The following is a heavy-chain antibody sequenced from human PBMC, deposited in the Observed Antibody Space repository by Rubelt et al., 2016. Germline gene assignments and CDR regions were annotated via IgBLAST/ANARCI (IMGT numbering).Heavy chain of an antibody. D-gene: IGHD5-18*01. CDR3: TTDTAMDNDFDY. V-gene: IGHV3-74*01. CDR2: ISTDGRST. J-gene: IGHJ4*02. CDR1: GFTFTNYW. Sequence: EVQLVESGGGLVQPGGSLRLSCAASGFTFTNYWTHWVRQAPGKGLVWISRISTDGRSTSYADSVKGRFTISRGNAKNTLYLQMNSLKTEDTAVYYCTTDTAMDNDFDYWGQGTLVTVSS.